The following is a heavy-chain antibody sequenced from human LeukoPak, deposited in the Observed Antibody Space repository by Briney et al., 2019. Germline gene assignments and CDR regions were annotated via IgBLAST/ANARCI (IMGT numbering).Heavy chain of an antibody. D-gene: IGHD5-18*01. CDR3: AREAMYSYGNNFDY. V-gene: IGHV4-61*01. CDR2: IYYSGST. J-gene: IGHJ4*02. Sequence: SETLSLTCTVSGGSVSSGSYYWSWIRQPPGTGLEWIGYIYYSGSTNYNPSLKSRVIISVDTSKNQFSLKLSSVTAADTAVYHCAREAMYSYGNNFDYWGQGTLVTVSS. CDR1: GGSVSSGSYY.